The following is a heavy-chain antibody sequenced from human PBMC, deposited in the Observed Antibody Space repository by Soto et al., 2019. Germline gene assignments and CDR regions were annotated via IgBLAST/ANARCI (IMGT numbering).Heavy chain of an antibody. Sequence: PGESLKISCKGSGYSFTSYWISWVRQMPGKGLEWMGRIDPSDSYTNYSPSFQGHVTISADKSISTAYLQWSSLKASDTAMYYCARGGYCSSTSCYHYYYYGMDVWGQGTTVTVSS. CDR3: ARGGYCSSTSCYHYYYYGMDV. CDR1: GYSFTSYW. D-gene: IGHD2-2*01. CDR2: IDPSDSYT. V-gene: IGHV5-10-1*01. J-gene: IGHJ6*02.